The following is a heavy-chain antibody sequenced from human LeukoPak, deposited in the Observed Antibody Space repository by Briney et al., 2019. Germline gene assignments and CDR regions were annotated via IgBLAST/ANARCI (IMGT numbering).Heavy chain of an antibody. Sequence: GASVKVSCKASGYTFTGYYMHWVRQAPGQGPEWMGWINPNSGGANYAQKFQGRATMTRDTSISTAYMELSRLRSDDTAVYYCARNGYSGYDPHYYYYYCMDVWGQGTTVTVSS. CDR2: INPNSGGA. D-gene: IGHD5-12*01. CDR3: ARNGYSGYDPHYYYYYCMDV. V-gene: IGHV1-2*02. J-gene: IGHJ6*02. CDR1: GYTFTGYY.